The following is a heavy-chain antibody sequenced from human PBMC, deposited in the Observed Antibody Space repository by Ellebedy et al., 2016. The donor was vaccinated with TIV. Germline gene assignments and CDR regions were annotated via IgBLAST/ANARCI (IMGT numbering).Heavy chain of an antibody. D-gene: IGHD3-16*01. CDR1: GFNFGSFA. V-gene: IGHV3-23*01. J-gene: IGHJ6*02. Sequence: GESLKISCAASGFNFGSFAMSWVRQAPGKPLEWVAGISGSGGSSYFADSVKGRFTISRDAAKNTLYLHLNSLTAEDSAVYYCAKPTTYYHYYGLDVWGPGTTVTVSS. CDR2: ISGSGGSS. CDR3: AKPTTYYHYYGLDV.